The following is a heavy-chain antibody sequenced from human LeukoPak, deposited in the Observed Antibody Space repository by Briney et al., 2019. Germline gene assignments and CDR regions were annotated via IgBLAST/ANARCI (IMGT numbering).Heavy chain of an antibody. D-gene: IGHD2-2*01. J-gene: IGHJ4*02. CDR1: GFTFSSYS. CDR3: ARRYCSSTGCYAFDY. Sequence: GGSLRLSCAASGFTFSSYSMNWVRQAPGKGLEWVSSISGDSNYIYNADSVKGRFTISRDNAKNSLYLQMNSLRAEDTAVYYCARRYCSSTGCYAFDYWGQGTLVTVSS. V-gene: IGHV3-21*01. CDR2: ISGDSNYI.